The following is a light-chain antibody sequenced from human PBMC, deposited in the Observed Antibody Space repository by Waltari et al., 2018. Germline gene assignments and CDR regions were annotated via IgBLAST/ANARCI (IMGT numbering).Light chain of an antibody. V-gene: IGLV2-14*03. CDR3: SYYPDTHTPVV. CDR2: DVS. J-gene: IGLJ2*01. CDR1: SSDGDADMI. Sequence: QSALTQPASLSGSPGPSVTISCTGVSSDGDADMIIPWFRQHPGKAPNFLLYDVSNRASDISNRFSGYKSGNTASLTISRLQADDEADYFCSYYPDTHTPVVFGGGTKLTV.